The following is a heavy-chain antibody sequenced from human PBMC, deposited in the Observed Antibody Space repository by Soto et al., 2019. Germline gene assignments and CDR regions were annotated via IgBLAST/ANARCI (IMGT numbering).Heavy chain of an antibody. D-gene: IGHD3-10*02. CDR3: ARSYVTSRPIDF. J-gene: IGHJ4*02. Sequence: ASVKVSCKASGYSLTSYYMHWVRRAPGQGLEWMGITNPSDGSTNYARKFQGMVTITSDTSTSTVYMEMASLRSEDTAMYYCARSYVTSRPIDFWGQGALVTVSS. CDR1: GYSLTSYY. CDR2: TNPSDGST. V-gene: IGHV1-46*01.